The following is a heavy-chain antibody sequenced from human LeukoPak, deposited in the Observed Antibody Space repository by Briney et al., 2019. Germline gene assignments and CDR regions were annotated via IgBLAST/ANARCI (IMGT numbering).Heavy chain of an antibody. CDR3: ARDRGSGLVVVGLDY. J-gene: IGHJ4*02. D-gene: IGHD2-15*01. Sequence: ASVTVSCKASGYTFSSYYMHWVRQAPGQGLEWLGIINSGGGSTSYAQKFQGRFTMTRDTSTTTVYMDLRSLRSEDTAVYCCARDRGSGLVVVGLDYWGQGTLVTVSS. CDR1: GYTFSSYY. CDR2: INSGGGST. V-gene: IGHV1-46*01.